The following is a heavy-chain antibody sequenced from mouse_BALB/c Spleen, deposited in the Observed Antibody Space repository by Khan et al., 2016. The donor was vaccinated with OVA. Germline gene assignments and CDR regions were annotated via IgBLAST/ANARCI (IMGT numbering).Heavy chain of an antibody. CDR2: IRNIANGYTT. V-gene: IGHV7-3*02. Sequence: EVELVESGGGLVQPGGSLRLSCATSGFTFADYYMSWVRQPPGKALEWLGFIRNIANGYTTEYSASVKGRFTISRDNPQSILYLQMNTLRPEDSATYYCARDNPIPMDYWGQGTSVTVSS. CDR1: GFTFADYY. J-gene: IGHJ4*01. CDR3: ARDNPIPMDY.